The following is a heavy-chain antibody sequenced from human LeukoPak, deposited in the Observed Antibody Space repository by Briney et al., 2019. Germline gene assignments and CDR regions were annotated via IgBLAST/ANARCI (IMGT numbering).Heavy chain of an antibody. CDR3: ARVGRITMVRGVLYYFDY. J-gene: IGHJ4*02. V-gene: IGHV4-34*01. D-gene: IGHD3-10*01. CDR1: GGSFSGYY. CDR2: INHSGST. Sequence: SETLSLTCAVYGGSFSGYYWSWIRQHPGKGLEWIGEINHSGSTNYNPSLKSRVTISVDTSKNQFSLKLSSVTAADTAVYYCARVGRITMVRGVLYYFDYWGQGTLVTVSS.